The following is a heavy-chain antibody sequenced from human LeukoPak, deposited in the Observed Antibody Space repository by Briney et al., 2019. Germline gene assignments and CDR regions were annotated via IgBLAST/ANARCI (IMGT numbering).Heavy chain of an antibody. CDR1: GGSISSGSYY. D-gene: IGHD3-22*01. J-gene: IGHJ4*02. CDR3: ARTHSSGCDY. Sequence: KPSETLSLTCTVSGGSISSGSYYWAWIRQPPGKGLEWIGSVYYSGSTYYNPSLKSRVTISVDTSKNQLSLWVSSVTAADTAVYYCARTHSSGCDYWGQGTLVTVSS. CDR2: VYYSGST. V-gene: IGHV4-39*01.